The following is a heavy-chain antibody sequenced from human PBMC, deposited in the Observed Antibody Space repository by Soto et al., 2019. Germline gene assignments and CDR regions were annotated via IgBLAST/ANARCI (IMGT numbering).Heavy chain of an antibody. CDR3: ASVRRSPDGVDV. CDR1: GYIFTDHY. Sequence: QVQLVQSGAEVKKPGASVKVSCKASGYIFTDHYIHWVRQAPGQGLEWMGWINPISGDTDYAQKFQGRVIMTRDTSILASYLDLSRLKSDDTAVYYCASVRRSPDGVDVWGVGTTVTVSS. V-gene: IGHV1-2*02. CDR2: INPISGDT. J-gene: IGHJ6*04.